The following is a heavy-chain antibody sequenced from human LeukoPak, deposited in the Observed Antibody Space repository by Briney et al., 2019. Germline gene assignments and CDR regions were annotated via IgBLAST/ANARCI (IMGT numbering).Heavy chain of an antibody. J-gene: IGHJ4*02. CDR3: AREWQYQFDY. D-gene: IGHD4-11*01. CDR1: GFTFSDYY. CDR2: ITSSGGTT. V-gene: IGHV3-11*01. Sequence: GGSLRLSCAASGFTFSDYYMSWVRQTPGKGLEWISYITSSGGTTYYADSVKGRFTISRDNAKNSLFLQMDSLRADDTAVYYCAREWQYQFDYWGQGSLVTISS.